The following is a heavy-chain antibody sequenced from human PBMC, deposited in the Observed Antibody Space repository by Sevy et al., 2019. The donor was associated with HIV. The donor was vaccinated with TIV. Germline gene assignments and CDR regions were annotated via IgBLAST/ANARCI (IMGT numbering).Heavy chain of an antibody. J-gene: IGHJ6*02. CDR2: ISYDGSNK. D-gene: IGHD2-15*01. V-gene: IGHV3-30*04. CDR1: GFTFSSYA. CDR3: ASEVAATRGMDV. Sequence: GGSLRLSCAASGFTFSSYAMHWVRQAPGKGLEWVAVISYDGSNKYYADSVKGRLTISRENSKNTRYLQMNSLRAEDTAVYYCASEVAATRGMDVWGQGTTVTVSS.